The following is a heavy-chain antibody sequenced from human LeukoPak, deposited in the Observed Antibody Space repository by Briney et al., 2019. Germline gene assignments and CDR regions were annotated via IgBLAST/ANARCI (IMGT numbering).Heavy chain of an antibody. J-gene: IGHJ4*02. CDR1: GFTFSSYG. V-gene: IGHV3-7*01. CDR2: IKQDGSEK. Sequence: GGSLSLFCAASGFTFSSYGMHWVRQAPGKGLERVANIKQDGSEKFYVDSVKGRFTIYRDNAKHSLYLQMNSLRAEDTAVYYCARGARFYYWGEGNLFTVSS. CDR3: ARGARFYY.